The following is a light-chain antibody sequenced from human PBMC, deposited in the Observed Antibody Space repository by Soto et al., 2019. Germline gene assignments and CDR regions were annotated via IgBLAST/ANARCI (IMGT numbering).Light chain of an antibody. CDR2: GAF. V-gene: IGKV3D-15*01. CDR1: PSVTNF. J-gene: IGKJ1*01. CDR3: IQYHNLWE. Sequence: EIVLTQSPATLSLSPWERATLSCIASPSVTNFLAWYQQKPGQAPRLLIYGAFNRATGIPARFSGSGSGTDFTLTISSLQSEDFTVYSCIQYHNLWEFGQGTKVDIK.